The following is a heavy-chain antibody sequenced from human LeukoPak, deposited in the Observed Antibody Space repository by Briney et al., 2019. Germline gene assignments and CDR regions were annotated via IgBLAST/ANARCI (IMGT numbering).Heavy chain of an antibody. Sequence: PSETLSLTCAVYGGSFSGYYWSWIRQPPGKGLEWIGYIYYSGSTNYSPSLKSRVTISVDTSKNQFSLELSSVTAADTAVYYCARSTSASYDSSGYAQVHYFDYWGQGTLVTVSS. CDR2: IYYSGST. D-gene: IGHD3-22*01. V-gene: IGHV4-59*08. CDR3: ARSTSASYDSSGYAQVHYFDY. CDR1: GGSFSGYY. J-gene: IGHJ4*02.